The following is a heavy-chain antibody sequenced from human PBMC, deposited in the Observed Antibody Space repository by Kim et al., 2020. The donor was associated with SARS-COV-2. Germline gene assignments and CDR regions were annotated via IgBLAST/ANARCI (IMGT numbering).Heavy chain of an antibody. D-gene: IGHD3-3*01. J-gene: IGHJ4*02. CDR3: VGTILGVDFDY. Sequence: NYAQKLQGRVTMTTITSTSTAYMELRSLRSDDTAVYYCVGTILGVDFDYWGQGTLVTVSS. V-gene: IGHV1-18*01.